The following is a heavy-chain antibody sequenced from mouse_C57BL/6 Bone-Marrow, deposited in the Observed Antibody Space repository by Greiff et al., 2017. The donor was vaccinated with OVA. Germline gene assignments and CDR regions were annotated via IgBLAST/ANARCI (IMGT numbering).Heavy chain of an antibody. J-gene: IGHJ1*03. CDR2: INPSSGYT. V-gene: IGHV1-7*01. CDR1: GYTFTSFW. Sequence: VQLQQSGAELAKPGASVKLSCKASGYTFTSFWMHWVKQRPGQGLEWIGYINPSSGYTKYNQKFKDKATLTADKSSSTAYMQLSSLTYEDSAVYYCARYGNPPYWYFDVWGTGTTVTVSS. CDR3: ARYGNPPYWYFDV. D-gene: IGHD1-1*01.